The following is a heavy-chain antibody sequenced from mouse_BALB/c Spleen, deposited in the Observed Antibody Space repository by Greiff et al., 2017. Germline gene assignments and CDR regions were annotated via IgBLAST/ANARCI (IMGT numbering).Heavy chain of an antibody. J-gene: IGHJ4*01. CDR1: GYTFTSYW. CDR2: INPSNGRT. Sequence: VKLQQSGAELVKPGASVKLSCKASGYTFTSYWMHWVKQRPGQGLEWIGEINPSNGRTNYNEKFKSKATLTVDKSSSTAYMQLSSLTSEDSAVYYCARNYRYDGYAMDYWGQGTSVTVSS. CDR3: ARNYRYDGYAMDY. V-gene: IGHV1S81*02. D-gene: IGHD2-14*01.